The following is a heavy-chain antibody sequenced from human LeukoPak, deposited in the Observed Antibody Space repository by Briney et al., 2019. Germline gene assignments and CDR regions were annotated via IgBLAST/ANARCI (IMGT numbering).Heavy chain of an antibody. CDR1: GFTFSSYA. CDR2: IGGSGGST. V-gene: IGHV3-23*01. CDR3: AKDPTAYFDH. Sequence: GGSLRLSCAASGFTFSSYAMSWVRQAPGKGLEWVSAIGGSGGSTYYADSVKGRFTISRDNSKNALYLQMNSLRAEDTAVYYCAKDPTAYFDHWGQGTLVTVYS. J-gene: IGHJ4*02. D-gene: IGHD4-17*01.